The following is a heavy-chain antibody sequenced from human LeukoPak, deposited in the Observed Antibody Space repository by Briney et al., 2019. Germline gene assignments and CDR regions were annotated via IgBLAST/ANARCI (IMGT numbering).Heavy chain of an antibody. CDR1: GFTFSDYW. CDR2: IKEDGSET. J-gene: IGHJ4*02. CDR3: ASKVAAAGGDC. V-gene: IGHV3-7*01. Sequence: GGSLRLSCAASGFTFSDYWMTWVRQAPGRGLECMANIKEDGSETYYVDSVEGRFTISRDNAKNSLYLQMNSLRAEDTAVYYCASKVAAAGGDCWGQGTLVTVSS. D-gene: IGHD6-13*01.